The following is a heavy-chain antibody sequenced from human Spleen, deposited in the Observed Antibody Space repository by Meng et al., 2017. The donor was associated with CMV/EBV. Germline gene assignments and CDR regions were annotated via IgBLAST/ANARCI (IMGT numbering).Heavy chain of an antibody. Sequence: GESLKISCVASGFTFSSYWMTWVRQAPGKGLEWVANIKRDGSETYYVDSVKGRFTISRDNAKNSLYLQMNSLRAGDTAVYYCARRMRAEVLAFDIWGQGTMVTVSS. CDR2: IKRDGSET. CDR3: ARRMRAEVLAFDI. V-gene: IGHV3-7*01. CDR1: GFTFSSYW. D-gene: IGHD4/OR15-4a*01. J-gene: IGHJ3*02.